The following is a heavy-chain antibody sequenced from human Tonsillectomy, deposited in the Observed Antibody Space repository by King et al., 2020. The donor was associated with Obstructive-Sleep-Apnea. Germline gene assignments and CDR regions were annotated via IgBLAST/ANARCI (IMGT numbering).Heavy chain of an antibody. CDR3: AREIAAAGTTVYHYHGVDV. Sequence: DVQLVESGGVVVQPGGSLRLSCAASGFTLDDYTMHWVRQVPGKGLDWVSLITCDGGSTYYADSVKGRFTISRDNSKNSLSLQMKSLRTEDTALYYCAREIAAAGTTVYHYHGVDVWGQGTTVTVSS. V-gene: IGHV3-43*01. CDR2: ITCDGGST. J-gene: IGHJ6*02. CDR1: GFTLDDYT. D-gene: IGHD6-13*01.